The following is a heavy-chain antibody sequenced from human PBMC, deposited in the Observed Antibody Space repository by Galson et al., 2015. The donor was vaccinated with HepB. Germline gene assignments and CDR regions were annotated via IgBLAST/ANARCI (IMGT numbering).Heavy chain of an antibody. CDR1: GYSFTKLW. V-gene: IGHV5-51*01. D-gene: IGHD3-22*01. J-gene: IGHJ4*02. Sequence: QSGAEVKKPGESLKISCQGSGYSFTKLWIAWVRQMPGKGLEWMGTIYPGDSDTRYSPSFQGQVTISVDKSITTAYLQWSSLKASDTAMYYCARRYYYDSRDEGFDHWGQGTLVTVSS. CDR2: IYPGDSDT. CDR3: ARRYYYDSRDEGFDH.